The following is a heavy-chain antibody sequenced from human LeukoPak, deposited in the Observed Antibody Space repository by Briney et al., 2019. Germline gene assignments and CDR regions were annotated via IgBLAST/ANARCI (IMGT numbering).Heavy chain of an antibody. J-gene: IGHJ4*02. D-gene: IGHD1-26*01. Sequence: GGSLRLSCAASGFTFSSSGMHWVRQAPGKGLEWVAVISYDGSNQYYADSVKGRFTISRDNSKNTLYLQMNSLRAEATAVYYCAKDGSGSYFDYWGQGTLVTVSS. CDR3: AKDGSGSYFDY. CDR1: GFTFSSSG. V-gene: IGHV3-30*18. CDR2: ISYDGSNQ.